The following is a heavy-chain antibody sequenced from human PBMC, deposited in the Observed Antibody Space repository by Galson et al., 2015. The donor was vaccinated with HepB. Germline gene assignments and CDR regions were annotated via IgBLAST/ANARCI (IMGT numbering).Heavy chain of an antibody. CDR2: IYHSGST. CDR1: GGSISSGGYS. V-gene: IGHV4-30-2*01. J-gene: IGHJ3*02. Sequence: LSLTCAVSGGSISSGGYSWSWIRQPPGKGLEWIGYIYHSGSTYYNLSLKSRVTISVDRSKNQFSLKLSSVTAADTAVYYCASVTTVTPNDTFDIWGQGTMVTVSS. CDR3: ASVTTVTPNDTFDI. D-gene: IGHD4-17*01.